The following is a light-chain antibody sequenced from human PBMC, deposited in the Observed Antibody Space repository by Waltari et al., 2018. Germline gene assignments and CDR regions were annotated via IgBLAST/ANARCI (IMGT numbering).Light chain of an antibody. CDR3: CSFTSRSTWV. V-gene: IGLV2-14*01. CDR2: DVS. CDR1: SSDVGGYNY. J-gene: IGLJ3*02. Sequence: QSALTQPASVSGSPGQSITISCTGTSSDVGGYNYVSWYQQHPGKAPKLLIFDVSNRPSGVSNPFSSSKSGNTASLTISGLQAEDESDYYCCSFTSRSTWVFGGGTKLTVL.